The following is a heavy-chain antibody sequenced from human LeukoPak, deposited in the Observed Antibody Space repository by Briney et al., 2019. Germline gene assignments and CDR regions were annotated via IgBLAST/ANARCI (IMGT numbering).Heavy chain of an antibody. Sequence: SETLSLTCAVYGGSFSGYYWSWLRQPPGKGLEWIGEINHSGSTNYNPSLKSRVTISVDTSKNQFSLKLSSVTAADTAVYYCAKDPGVVPAHYFDYWGQGILVTVSS. D-gene: IGHD2-2*01. CDR2: INHSGST. V-gene: IGHV4-34*01. J-gene: IGHJ4*02. CDR1: GGSFSGYY. CDR3: AKDPGVVPAHYFDY.